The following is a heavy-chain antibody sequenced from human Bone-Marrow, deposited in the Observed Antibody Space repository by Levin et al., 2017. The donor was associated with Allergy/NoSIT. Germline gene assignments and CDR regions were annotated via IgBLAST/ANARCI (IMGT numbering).Heavy chain of an antibody. Sequence: GESLKISCPGSGYSFTTSWIGWVRQMPGKGLEWVGIIYPRDSDTRYSPSFEGQVTISADKSISTAYLQWNSLKASDTAMYYCARRAPNRIGTTGNWFDPWGQGTLVTVSS. J-gene: IGHJ5*02. CDR2: IYPRDSDT. V-gene: IGHV5-51*01. CDR1: GYSFTTSW. CDR3: ARRAPNRIGTTGNWFDP. D-gene: IGHD1-7*01.